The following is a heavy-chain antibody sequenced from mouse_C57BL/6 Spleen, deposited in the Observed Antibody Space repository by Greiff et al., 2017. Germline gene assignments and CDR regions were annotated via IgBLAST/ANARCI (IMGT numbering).Heavy chain of an antibody. Sequence: EVKLVESGGDLVKPGGSLKLSCAASGFTFSSYGMSWVRQTPDKRLEWVATISSGGSYNYYPDSVKGRFTISRDNAKNTLYLQMSSLKSEDTAMYYCARKGDYYGSGFDYWGQGTTLTVSS. CDR3: ARKGDYYGSGFDY. D-gene: IGHD1-1*01. CDR1: GFTFSSYG. J-gene: IGHJ2*01. CDR2: ISSGGSYN. V-gene: IGHV5-6*01.